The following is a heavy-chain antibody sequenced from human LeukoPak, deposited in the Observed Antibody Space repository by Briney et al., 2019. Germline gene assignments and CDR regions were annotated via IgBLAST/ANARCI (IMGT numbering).Heavy chain of an antibody. CDR1: GGSISSYY. Sequence: PSETLSLTCTVSGGSISSYYWSWIRQPPGKGLEWIGYIYYSGSTNYNPSLKSRVTISVDTSKNQFSLKLSSVTAADTAVYYCAREGGYDPTFDYWGQGTLVTVSS. CDR3: AREGGYDPTFDY. D-gene: IGHD5-12*01. CDR2: IYYSGST. V-gene: IGHV4-59*12. J-gene: IGHJ4*02.